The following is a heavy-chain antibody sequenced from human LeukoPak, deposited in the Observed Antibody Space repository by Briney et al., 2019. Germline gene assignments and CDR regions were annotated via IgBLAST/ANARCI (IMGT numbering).Heavy chain of an antibody. D-gene: IGHD3-3*01. CDR1: GFIFSSYA. CDR3: AKADGGMEWLFGRPFDF. V-gene: IGHV3-23*01. Sequence: PGGSLRLSCAASGFIFSSYAMSWVRQAPGKGLKWVSAISGSGGSTYYADSVKGRFTISRDNSKNTLYLQMNTLRAEDTAVYYCAKADGGMEWLFGRPFDFWGQGTLVTVSS. J-gene: IGHJ4*02. CDR2: ISGSGGST.